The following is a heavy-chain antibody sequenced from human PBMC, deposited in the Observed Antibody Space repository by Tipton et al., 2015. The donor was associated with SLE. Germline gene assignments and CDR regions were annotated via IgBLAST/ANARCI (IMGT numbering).Heavy chain of an antibody. CDR2: IRYDGSNK. J-gene: IGHJ4*02. CDR3: ASRPPPPNWELSFDY. D-gene: IGHD1-1*01. V-gene: IGHV3-30*02. Sequence: QLVQSGGGVVQPGGSLRLSCAASGFTFSSYGMHWVRQAPGKGLEWVAFIRYDGSNKYYADSVKGRFTISRDNSKNTLYLQMNSLRAEDTAVYYCASRPPPPNWELSFDYWGQGTLVTVSS. CDR1: GFTFSSYG.